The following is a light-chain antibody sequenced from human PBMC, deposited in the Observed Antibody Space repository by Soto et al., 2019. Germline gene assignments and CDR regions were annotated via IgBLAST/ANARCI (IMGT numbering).Light chain of an antibody. V-gene: IGKV3-20*01. CDR2: DAS. J-gene: IGKJ1*01. Sequence: EIVLTQSPGTLSLSPGERATVCCRASQRLSSSSLAWYQQKPGQAPRLLIYDASSRATGIPHRFSGSGSGTDFTLTITRLEPEDFAVYHCQQYDTSPTVAPGTKVDSK. CDR3: QQYDTSPT. CDR1: QRLSSSS.